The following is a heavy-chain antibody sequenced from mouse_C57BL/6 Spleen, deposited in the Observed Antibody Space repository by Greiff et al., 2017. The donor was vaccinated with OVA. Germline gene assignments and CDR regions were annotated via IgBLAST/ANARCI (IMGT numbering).Heavy chain of an antibody. CDR1: GFTFSDYG. D-gene: IGHD2-4*01. J-gene: IGHJ4*01. Sequence: EVQLKESGGGLVKPGGSLKLSCAASGFTFSDYGMHWVRQAPEKGLEWVAYISSGSSTIYYADTVKGRFTISRDNAKNTLFLQMTSLRSEDTAMYYCAIIYYDYDGDYWGQGTSVTVSS. CDR2: ISSGSSTI. CDR3: AIIYYDYDGDY. V-gene: IGHV5-17*01.